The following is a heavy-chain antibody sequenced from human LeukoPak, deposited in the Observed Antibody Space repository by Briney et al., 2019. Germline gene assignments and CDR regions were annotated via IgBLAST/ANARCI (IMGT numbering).Heavy chain of an antibody. CDR3: AKSAPSKY. CDR1: GLTFGDYA. J-gene: IGHJ4*02. V-gene: IGHV3-23*01. CDR2: IISSAAST. Sequence: GGSLGLSCTVSGLTFGDYAMSWVRQAPGKGLEWVSHIISSAASTDYADSVKGRFTISRDNSKNTLYLQMASLRAEDTAVYYCAKSAPSKYWGQGTLVTVSS. D-gene: IGHD4-4*01.